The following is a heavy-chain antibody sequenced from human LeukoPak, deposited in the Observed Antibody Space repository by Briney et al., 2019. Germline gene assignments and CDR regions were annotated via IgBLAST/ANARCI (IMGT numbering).Heavy chain of an antibody. CDR2: INPYSGDT. D-gene: IGHD6-13*01. Sequence: GASVKVSCKASTYTFTSYDINWVRQATGQGLEWMGRINPYSGDTNFAQKFQGRVTMTRDTSITTAYMDLSSLTPDDTAVYFCARDQGSLTRSWYTGYWGQGTQVTVSS. CDR3: ARDQGSLTRSWYTGY. CDR1: TYTFTSYD. J-gene: IGHJ4*02. V-gene: IGHV1-2*06.